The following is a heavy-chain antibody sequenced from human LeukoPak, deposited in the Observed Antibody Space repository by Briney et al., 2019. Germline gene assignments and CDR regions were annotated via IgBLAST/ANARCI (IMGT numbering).Heavy chain of an antibody. CDR2: IYYTGST. CDR3: ASRTRFGELRFDY. J-gene: IGHJ4*02. Sequence: SETLSLTCTVSGGSISTSGYYWGWIRQPPGKGLEWIGSIYYTGSTYYNPSLNSRVTVSVDTSKNQFSLKLSSVTAADTAVYYCASRTRFGELRFDYWGQGTLVTVSS. CDR1: GGSISTSGYY. D-gene: IGHD3-10*01. V-gene: IGHV4-39*01.